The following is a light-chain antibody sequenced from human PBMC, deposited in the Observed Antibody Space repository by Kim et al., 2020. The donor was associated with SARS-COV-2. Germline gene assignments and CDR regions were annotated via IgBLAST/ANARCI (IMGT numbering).Light chain of an antibody. J-gene: IGKJ1*01. CDR3: QQYDIWPRT. V-gene: IGKV3-15*01. CDR2: AAS. Sequence: LSPGERATLSCGARQSIGTKLAWFQRKPGQAPRLLIYAASTRATAVPARFSGSGSGTEFTLTINGLQSDDFALYFCQQYDIWPRTFGLGTKVDIK. CDR1: QSIGTK.